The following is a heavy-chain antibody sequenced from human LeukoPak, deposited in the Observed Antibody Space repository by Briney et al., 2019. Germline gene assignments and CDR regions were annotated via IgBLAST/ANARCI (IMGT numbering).Heavy chain of an antibody. Sequence: TSETLSLTCAVYGGSFSGYYWSWIRQPPGKGLEWIGEINHSGSTNYNPSLKSRVTISVDTSKNQFSLKLSSVTAADTAVYYCARGSGLIRTYWAPKWFDPWGQGTLVTVSS. CDR1: GGSFSGYY. CDR2: INHSGST. D-gene: IGHD2-8*02. CDR3: ARGSGLIRTYWAPKWFDP. J-gene: IGHJ5*02. V-gene: IGHV4-34*01.